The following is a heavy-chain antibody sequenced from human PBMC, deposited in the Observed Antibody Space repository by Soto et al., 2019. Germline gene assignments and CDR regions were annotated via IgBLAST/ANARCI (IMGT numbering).Heavy chain of an antibody. D-gene: IGHD4-17*01. V-gene: IGHV4-31*03. CDR1: GGSISSGGYY. Sequence: QVQLQESGPGLVKPSQTLSLTCTVSGGSISSGGYYWSWFRQHPGKVLEWIGYIYYTGTTDYNPSLKSRVTISVDTSETQFSLKLSSVTAADTAVYYCARGASGDYAHWGQGTLVTVSS. CDR2: IYYTGTT. J-gene: IGHJ4*02. CDR3: ARGASGDYAH.